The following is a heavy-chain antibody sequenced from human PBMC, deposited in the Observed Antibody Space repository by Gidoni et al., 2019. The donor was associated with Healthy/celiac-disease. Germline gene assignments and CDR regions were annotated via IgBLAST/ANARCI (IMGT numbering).Heavy chain of an antibody. J-gene: IGHJ5*02. CDR3: ARGVVTAMLNWFDP. Sequence: QVQLQQWGAGLLKPSETLSLTCAVYGGSFSGYYWSWIRQPPGKGLEWIGEINHSGSTNSNPSLKSRVTISVDTSKNQFSLKLSSVTAADTAVYYCARGVVTAMLNWFDPWGQGTLVTVSS. CDR1: GGSFSGYY. V-gene: IGHV4-34*01. CDR2: INHSGST. D-gene: IGHD2-21*02.